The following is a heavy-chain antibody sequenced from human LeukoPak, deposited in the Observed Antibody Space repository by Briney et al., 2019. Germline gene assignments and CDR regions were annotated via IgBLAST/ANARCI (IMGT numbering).Heavy chain of an antibody. D-gene: IGHD2-2*01. CDR3: TTESYCSSTSCPLTFDY. J-gene: IGHJ4*02. Sequence: PGGSLRLSCSASGFIFSNTWMSWVRQAPGKGLEWVSRTKSKIDGGTTDYAAPVKGRFTISRDDSKNTVYLQMHSLKTEDTAVYYCTTESYCSSTSCPLTFDYWGQGTLVTVSS. CDR2: TKSKIDGGTT. V-gene: IGHV3-15*01. CDR1: GFIFSNTW.